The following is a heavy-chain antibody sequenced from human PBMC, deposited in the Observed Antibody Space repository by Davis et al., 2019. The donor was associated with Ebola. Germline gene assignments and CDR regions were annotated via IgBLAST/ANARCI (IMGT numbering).Heavy chain of an antibody. CDR2: ISSSGCTK. V-gene: IGHV3-23*01. D-gene: IGHD3-22*01. J-gene: IGHJ4*02. CDR3: AKSTMIVGDWDFDY. CDR1: GFPVSAYY. Sequence: ETLSLTCTASGFPVSAYYITWILYAPGQGLEWVYAISSSGCTKNYADSVKGRFTISRDNSENTLHLQMNSLRADDTAVYYCAKSTMIVGDWDFDYWGQGTLVTVAS.